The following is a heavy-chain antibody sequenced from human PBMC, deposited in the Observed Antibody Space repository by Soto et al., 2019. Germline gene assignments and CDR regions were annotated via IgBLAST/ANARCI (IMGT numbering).Heavy chain of an antibody. J-gene: IGHJ4*02. CDR3: SRAVGGFTYGYPDY. D-gene: IGHD5-18*01. V-gene: IGHV2-70*01. Sequence: SGPTLVNPTPTLTLTCTFSGFSLSTTGMCVSWIRQPPGKALEWLALIDWADDKYYSTSLKTRPTISKDTSKNQVVLTMTNVEPVDTATYFCSRAVGGFTYGYPDYWGQGTLVTVSS. CDR1: GFSLSTTGMC. CDR2: IDWADDK.